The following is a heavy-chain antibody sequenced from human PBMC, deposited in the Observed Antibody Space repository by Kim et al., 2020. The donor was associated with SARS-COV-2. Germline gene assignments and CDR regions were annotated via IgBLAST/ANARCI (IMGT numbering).Heavy chain of an antibody. CDR3: ATDQTRAGPTTFDD. CDR2: ISGDGKNI. Sequence: GGSLRLSCAASGFTFSGYWMHWVRQPPGKGPVWVSRISGDGKNIIYADSVKGRFTISRDNAKNTLFLQMNSLRTEDTAIYYCATDQTRAGPTTFDDLGQGSLVTVSS. D-gene: IGHD1-1*01. V-gene: IGHV3-74*01. J-gene: IGHJ4*02. CDR1: GFTFSGYW.